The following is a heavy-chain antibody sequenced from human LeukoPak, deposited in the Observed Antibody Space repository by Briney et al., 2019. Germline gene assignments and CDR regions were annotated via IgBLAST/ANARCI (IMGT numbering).Heavy chain of an antibody. V-gene: IGHV4-61*02. Sequence: PSETPSLTCTVSGGSISSGSYYWSWIRQPAGKGLEWIGRIYTSGSTNYNPSLKSRVTISVDTSKNQFSLKLSSVTAADTAVYYCARTRMYYGSGSYDYYYYMDVWGKGTTVTISS. D-gene: IGHD3-10*01. J-gene: IGHJ6*03. CDR2: IYTSGST. CDR3: ARTRMYYGSGSYDYYYYMDV. CDR1: GGSISSGSYY.